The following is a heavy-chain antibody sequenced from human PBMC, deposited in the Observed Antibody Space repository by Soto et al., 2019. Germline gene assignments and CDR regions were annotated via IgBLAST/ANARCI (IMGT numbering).Heavy chain of an antibody. CDR3: AKSITMIVVLDY. CDR1: GFTFSSYG. V-gene: IGHV3-30*18. J-gene: IGHJ4*02. Sequence: VQLVESGGGVVQPGRSLRLSCAASGFTFSSYGMHWVRQAPGKGLEWVAVISYDGSNKYYADSVKGRFTISRDNSKNTLYLQMNSLRAEDTAVYYCAKSITMIVVLDYWGQGTLVTVSS. D-gene: IGHD3-22*01. CDR2: ISYDGSNK.